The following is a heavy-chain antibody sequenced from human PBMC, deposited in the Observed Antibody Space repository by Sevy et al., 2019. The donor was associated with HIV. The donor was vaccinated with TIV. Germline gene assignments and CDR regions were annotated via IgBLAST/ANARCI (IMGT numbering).Heavy chain of an antibody. CDR2: ISSSSSPI. J-gene: IGHJ4*02. CDR1: GFTFDDYG. CDR3: ARNGDYDY. D-gene: IGHD4-17*01. V-gene: IGHV3-48*02. Sequence: GGSLRLSCAASGFTFDDYGMSWVRQAPGKGLEWVSYISSSSSPIYYADSVKGRFTISRDNAKNSLYLQMNSLRDEDTAVYYCARNGDYDYWGQGTLVTVSS.